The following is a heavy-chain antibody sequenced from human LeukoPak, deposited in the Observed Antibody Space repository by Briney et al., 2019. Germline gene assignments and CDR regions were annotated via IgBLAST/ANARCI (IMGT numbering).Heavy chain of an antibody. Sequence: GGSLRLSCAASGFTFSSYSMNWVRQAPGKGLEWVSSISSSSSYIYYADSVKGRFTISRDNAKNSLYLQTNSLRAEDTAVYYCARDYPDSSGSYGMDVWGQGTTVTVSS. CDR1: GFTFSSYS. J-gene: IGHJ6*02. CDR3: ARDYPDSSGSYGMDV. V-gene: IGHV3-21*01. CDR2: ISSSSSYI. D-gene: IGHD3-22*01.